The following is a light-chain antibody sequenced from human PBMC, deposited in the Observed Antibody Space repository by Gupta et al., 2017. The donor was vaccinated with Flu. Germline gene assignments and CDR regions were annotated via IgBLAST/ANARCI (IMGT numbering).Light chain of an antibody. CDR2: WAS. J-gene: IGKJ4*01. V-gene: IGKV4-1*01. Sequence: DIVVTQSPDSLAASPGERAAINCKSSQSVFYSSTNKNYLTWYQQKPGQPPKVLMYWASTRESGVPDRFSGSGSGTDFTLTISSLQAEDVAVYDCQQDVGKRPTCGGGTKVEI. CDR3: QQDVGKRPT. CDR1: QSVFYSSTNKNY.